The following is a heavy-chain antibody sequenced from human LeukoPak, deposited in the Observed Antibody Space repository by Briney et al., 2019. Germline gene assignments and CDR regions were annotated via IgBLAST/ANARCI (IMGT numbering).Heavy chain of an antibody. CDR2: IWYDGSNK. V-gene: IGHV3-33*01. J-gene: IGHJ6*02. CDR1: GFTFSSYG. D-gene: IGHD3-16*01. Sequence: PGRSLRLSCAASGFTFSSYGMHWVRQAPGKGLEWVAVIWYDGSNKYYADSVKGRFTISRDNYKNTLYLQMNSLRAEDTAVYYCARSDVSDYYYGMDVWGQGTTVTVSS. CDR3: ARSDVSDYYYGMDV.